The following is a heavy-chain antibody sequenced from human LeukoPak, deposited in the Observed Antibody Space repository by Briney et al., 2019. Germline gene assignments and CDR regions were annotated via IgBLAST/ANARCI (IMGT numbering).Heavy chain of an antibody. J-gene: IGHJ3*02. CDR2: IYRGVTT. Sequence: GGPLTLSRAPSGFLGSCNYMSWVRPAAWKGLDLVSVIYRGVTTYDADSGKGRFTISRDNSKNTLYLQMNSLRDEDTAVYYCAVLRKTYYYGSGDDIWGQGTMVTVSS. CDR1: GFLGSCNY. D-gene: IGHD3-10*01. CDR3: AVLRKTYYYGSGDDI. V-gene: IGHV3-53*01.